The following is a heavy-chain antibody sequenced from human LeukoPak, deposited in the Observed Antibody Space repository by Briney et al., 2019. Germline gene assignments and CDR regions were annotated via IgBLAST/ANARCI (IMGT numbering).Heavy chain of an antibody. CDR3: ASVVYYFDY. CDR2: MYYSGGP. CDR1: GGSIGSSNYY. J-gene: IGHJ4*02. V-gene: IGHV4-39*01. D-gene: IGHD3-22*01. Sequence: PSETLSLTCTVSGGSIGSSNYYWGWIRQPPGQGLEWIGSMYYSGGPYYNPSLKSRVTISVDTSKNQFSLILNSVTAADTAVYYCASVVYYFDYWSRGTLVTVSS.